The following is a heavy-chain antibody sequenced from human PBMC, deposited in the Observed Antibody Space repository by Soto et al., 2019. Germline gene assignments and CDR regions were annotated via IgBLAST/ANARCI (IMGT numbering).Heavy chain of an antibody. J-gene: IGHJ4*02. CDR3: AKGGYFDSSNYLAY. Sequence: ASVKVSCKASGYTFTSYGISWVRQAPGQGLEWMGWISAYNGNTNYAQKLQGRVTMTTDTSTSTAYMELRSLRSEDTAVHSCAKGGYFDSSNYLAYWGLGSLVTVSS. D-gene: IGHD3-22*01. CDR2: ISAYNGNT. V-gene: IGHV1-18*04. CDR1: GYTFTSYG.